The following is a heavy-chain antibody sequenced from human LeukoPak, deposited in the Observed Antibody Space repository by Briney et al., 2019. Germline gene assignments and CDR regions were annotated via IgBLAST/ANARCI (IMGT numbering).Heavy chain of an antibody. CDR3: ARKENVYYYFDY. Sequence: SETLSLTCTVSGGSISSYYWSWIRQPPGEGLEWIGYIYYSGSTNYNPSLKSRVTISVDTSKNQFSLKLSSVTAADTAVYYCARKENVYYYFDYWGQGTLVTVSS. V-gene: IGHV4-59*01. J-gene: IGHJ4*02. CDR2: IYYSGST. D-gene: IGHD3-10*01. CDR1: GGSISSYY.